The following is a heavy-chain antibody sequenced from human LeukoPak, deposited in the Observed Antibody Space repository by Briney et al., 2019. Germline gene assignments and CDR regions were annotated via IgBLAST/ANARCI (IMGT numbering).Heavy chain of an antibody. CDR2: INHSGST. CDR3: ARLYYYGSGSYYYHFDY. Sequence: SETLSLTCAVYGGSFSGYYWSWIRQPPGKGLEWIGEINHSGSTNYNPSLKSRVTISVDTSKNQFSLKVSSATAADTAVYYCARLYYYGSGSYYYHFDYWGQGTLVTVSS. D-gene: IGHD3-10*01. CDR1: GGSFSGYY. V-gene: IGHV4-34*01. J-gene: IGHJ4*02.